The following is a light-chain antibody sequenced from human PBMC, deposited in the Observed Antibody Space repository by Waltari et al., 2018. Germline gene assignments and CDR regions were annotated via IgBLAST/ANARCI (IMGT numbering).Light chain of an antibody. Sequence: EIVLTQSPGTLSLSPGDRATLSCRASQSVTSTYFAWYQQKPGQAPRLLIYRASNSATGIPDRFSGSGAGTDFTLTISRLEPEDFAVYYCQQFRDSRGSFGGGTKVDIK. V-gene: IGKV3-20*01. J-gene: IGKJ4*01. CDR1: QSVTSTY. CDR2: RAS. CDR3: QQFRDSRGS.